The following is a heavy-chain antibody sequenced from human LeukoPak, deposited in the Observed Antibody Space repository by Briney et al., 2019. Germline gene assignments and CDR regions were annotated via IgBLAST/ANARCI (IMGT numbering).Heavy chain of an antibody. CDR1: GGSFSGYY. J-gene: IGHJ6*03. CDR3: ARGRYCSSTSCHIYYYYYYMDV. V-gene: IGHV4-34*01. Sequence: PSETLSLTCAVYGGSFSGYYWSWIRQPPGKGLEWIGEINHSGSTNYNPSLKSRVTISVDTSKNQFSLKLSSVTAADTAVYYCARGRYCSSTSCHIYYYYYYMDVWGKGTTVTVSS. D-gene: IGHD2-2*01. CDR2: INHSGST.